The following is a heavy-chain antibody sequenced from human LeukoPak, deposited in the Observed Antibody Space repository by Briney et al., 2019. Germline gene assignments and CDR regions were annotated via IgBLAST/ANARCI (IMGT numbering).Heavy chain of an antibody. D-gene: IGHD4-23*01. Sequence: PGGSLRLSCAASGFTFSSYGMHWVRQAPGKGLEWVAVISYDGSNKYYADSVKGRFTISRDNSKHTLYLQMNSLRAEDTAVYYCACDLRPSYGGPRGGAFDIWGQGTMVTVSS. CDR2: ISYDGSNK. CDR1: GFTFSSYG. V-gene: IGHV3-30*03. J-gene: IGHJ3*02. CDR3: ACDLRPSYGGPRGGAFDI.